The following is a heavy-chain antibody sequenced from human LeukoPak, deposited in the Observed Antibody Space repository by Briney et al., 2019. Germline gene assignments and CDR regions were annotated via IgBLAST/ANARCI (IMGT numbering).Heavy chain of an antibody. Sequence: SETLSLTCTVSGGSISSYYWSWIRQPPGKGLEWIGYIYYSGSTYYNPSLKSRVTISVDTSKNQFSLKLSSVTAADTAVYYCAGRKYSSSWTYYFDYWGQGTLVTVSS. CDR2: IYYSGST. D-gene: IGHD6-13*01. CDR1: GGSISSYY. CDR3: AGRKYSSSWTYYFDY. J-gene: IGHJ4*02. V-gene: IGHV4-59*04.